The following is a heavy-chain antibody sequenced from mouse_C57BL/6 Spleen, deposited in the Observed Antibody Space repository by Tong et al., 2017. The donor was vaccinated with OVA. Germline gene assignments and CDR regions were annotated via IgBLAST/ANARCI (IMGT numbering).Heavy chain of an antibody. CDR2: IYPGGGYT. V-gene: IGHV1-63*02. J-gene: IGHJ2*01. D-gene: IGHD2-2*01. CDR3: ARFGYDWGFDY. Sequence: VQLQQSGAELMKPGASVKISCKAAGYTFTNYWIGWVKQRPGHGLEWIGDIYPGGGYTNYNEKFKGKATLTADTSSSTAYMQLSSLTSEDSAIYYCARFGYDWGFDYWGQDTTLTVSS. CDR1: GYTFTNYW.